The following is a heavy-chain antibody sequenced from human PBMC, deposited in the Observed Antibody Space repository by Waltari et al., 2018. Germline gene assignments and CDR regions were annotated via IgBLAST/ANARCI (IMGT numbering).Heavy chain of an antibody. CDR1: GGSISSHY. V-gene: IGHV4-59*11. Sequence: QVQLQESGPGLVKPSETLSLTCTVSGGSISSHYWRWIRPPPGKGLEWIGYIYYSGSTNYNPSLKSRVTISVDTSKNQFSLKLSSVTAADTAVYYCASIAVAGVSYYYGMDVWGQGTTVTVSS. CDR2: IYYSGST. J-gene: IGHJ6*02. D-gene: IGHD6-19*01. CDR3: ASIAVAGVSYYYGMDV.